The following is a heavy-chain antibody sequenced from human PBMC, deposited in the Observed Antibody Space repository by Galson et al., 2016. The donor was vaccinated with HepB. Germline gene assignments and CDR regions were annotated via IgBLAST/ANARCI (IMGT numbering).Heavy chain of an antibody. Sequence: SLRLSCAASAFSFSTYYMTWVRQAPGKGLEWVANINKDGSEKYYVESVKGRFTISRDNAKSSLYLQMNSLGVDDTAVYYCSGGGGWEIAHWGQGTLVSVSS. CDR2: INKDGSEK. D-gene: IGHD1-26*01. CDR3: SGGGGWEIAH. J-gene: IGHJ4*02. CDR1: AFSFSTYY. V-gene: IGHV3-7*03.